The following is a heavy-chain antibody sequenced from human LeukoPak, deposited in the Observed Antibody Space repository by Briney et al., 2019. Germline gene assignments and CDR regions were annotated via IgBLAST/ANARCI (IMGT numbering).Heavy chain of an antibody. CDR2: INPSGGST. CDR1: GYTFTSYD. J-gene: IGHJ4*02. V-gene: IGHV1-46*01. CDR3: ARAPPRYDFWSGYPSTLDY. Sequence: ASVKVSCKASGYTFTSYDINWVRQATGQGLEWMGIINPSGGSTSYAQKFQGRVTMTRDTSTSTVYMELSSLRSEDTAVYYCARAPPRYDFWSGYPSTLDYWGQGTLVTVSS. D-gene: IGHD3-3*01.